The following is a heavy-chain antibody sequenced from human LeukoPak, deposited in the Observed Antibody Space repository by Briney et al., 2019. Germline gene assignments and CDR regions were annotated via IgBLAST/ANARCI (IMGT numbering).Heavy chain of an antibody. V-gene: IGHV1-2*02. CDR3: ARGVMLRGVPTDTVNY. D-gene: IGHD3-10*01. Sequence: ASVKVSCKTSGSTFTAYYIHWVRQAPGQGLEWMGWIDPNSGGTNYAQRFQGGVTMTRDTSINTAYMELSGLKSDDTAVYYCARGVMLRGVPTDTVNYWGQGTLVTVSS. CDR1: GSTFTAYY. J-gene: IGHJ4*02. CDR2: IDPNSGGT.